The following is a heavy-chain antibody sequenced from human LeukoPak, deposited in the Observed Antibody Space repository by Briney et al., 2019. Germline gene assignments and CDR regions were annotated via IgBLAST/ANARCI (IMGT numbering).Heavy chain of an antibody. J-gene: IGHJ6*02. CDR2: TTSTSSII. CDR3: ARGYCRDGNCPPPFYYYGMDV. Sequence: GGSLRLSCGASGVSFSIYSMNWVRQAPGKGLEWVSYTTSTSSIIYNTHPEKRRFTLSRDNDKNSLFLQMNSLRAEDTAVYHCARGYCRDGNCPPPFYYYGMDVWGQGTTVTVSS. CDR1: GVSFSIYS. D-gene: IGHD2-15*01. V-gene: IGHV3-48*04.